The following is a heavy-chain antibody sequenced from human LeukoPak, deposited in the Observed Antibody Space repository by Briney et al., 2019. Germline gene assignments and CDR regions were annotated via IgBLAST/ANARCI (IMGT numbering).Heavy chain of an antibody. V-gene: IGHV3-21*01. Sequence: GGSLRLSCAASGFTFSSYSMNWVRQAPGKGLEWVSSISSSSSYIYYADSVKGRFTISRDNAKNSLYLQMNSLRAEDTAVYYCARVRYYGSGSWYPPIYPNQAKGYFDYWGQGTLVTVSS. CDR2: ISSSSSYI. J-gene: IGHJ4*02. CDR3: ARVRYYGSGSWYPPIYPNQAKGYFDY. D-gene: IGHD3-10*01. CDR1: GFTFSSYS.